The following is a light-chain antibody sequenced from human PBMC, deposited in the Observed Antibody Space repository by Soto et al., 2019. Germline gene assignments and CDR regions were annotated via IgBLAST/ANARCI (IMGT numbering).Light chain of an antibody. CDR2: DAS. CDR1: QGIRND. J-gene: IGKJ5*01. CDR3: QQYDNFPRAIN. V-gene: IGKV1-33*01. Sequence: IQMTQSPSSLSASVGDRVTITCGASQGIRNDLGWYQQKPGKAPKLLIYDASNLETGVPSRFSGSGSGTDFTFTISSLQPEDIATYYCQQYDNFPRAINFGQGTRLEIK.